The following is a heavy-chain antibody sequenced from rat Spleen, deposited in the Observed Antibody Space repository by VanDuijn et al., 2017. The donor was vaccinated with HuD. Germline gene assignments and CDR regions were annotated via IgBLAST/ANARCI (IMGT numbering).Heavy chain of an antibody. D-gene: IGHD1-6*01. CDR1: GFTFSNFG. CDR2: INSGGGDI. J-gene: IGHJ2*01. Sequence: EVQLVESGGGLVQPGRSLKLSCTASGFTFSNFGMAWVRQTPTKGLEWVASINSGGGDIYYRDSVKGRFTFSRDNAKSSLYLQMDSLRSEDTATYYCTRDRILRSTGFDYWGQGVVVTVSS. V-gene: IGHV5S13*01. CDR3: TRDRILRSTGFDY.